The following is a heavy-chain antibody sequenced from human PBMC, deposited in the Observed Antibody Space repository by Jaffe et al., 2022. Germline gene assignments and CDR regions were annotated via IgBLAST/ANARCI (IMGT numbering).Heavy chain of an antibody. CDR2: IRYDGSNK. V-gene: IGHV3-30*02. Sequence: QVQLVESGGGVVQPGGSLRLSCAASGFTFSSYGMHWVRQAPGKGLEWVAFIRYDGSNKYYADSVKGRFTISRDNSKNTLYLQMNSLRAEDTAVYYCAKDLQDWGSSSSLFYWGQGTLVTVSS. CDR1: GFTFSSYG. D-gene: IGHD6-13*01. CDR3: AKDLQDWGSSSSLFY. J-gene: IGHJ4*02.